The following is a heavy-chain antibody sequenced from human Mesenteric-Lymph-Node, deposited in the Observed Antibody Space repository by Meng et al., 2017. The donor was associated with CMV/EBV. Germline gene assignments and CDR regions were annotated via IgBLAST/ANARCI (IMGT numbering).Heavy chain of an antibody. V-gene: IGHV3-15*01. D-gene: IGHD3/OR15-3a*01. J-gene: IGHJ4*02. CDR2: IKSKVDGGTI. CDR1: GFTFSNAW. CDR3: ATGGLGLDY. Sequence: GGSLRLSCEGSGFTFSNAWMNWVRQAPGKGLEWLGRIKSKVDGGTIDYSAPAKGRFSISRDDSKNTVYLQMNSLKTEDTGVYYCATGGLGLDYWGQGTLVTVSS.